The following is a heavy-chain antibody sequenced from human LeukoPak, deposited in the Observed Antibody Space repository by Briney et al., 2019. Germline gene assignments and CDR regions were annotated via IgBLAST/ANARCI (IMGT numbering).Heavy chain of an antibody. CDR3: AKEGGGSYLLEYYFDY. Sequence: PGGSLRLSCAASGFTFDDYAMHWVRQAPGKGLEWVSGISWNSGSIGYADSVKGRFTISRDNAKNSLYLQMNSLRAEDTALYYCAKEGGGSYLLEYYFDYWGQGTLVTVSS. CDR2: ISWNSGSI. CDR1: GFTFDDYA. V-gene: IGHV3-9*01. J-gene: IGHJ4*02. D-gene: IGHD1-26*01.